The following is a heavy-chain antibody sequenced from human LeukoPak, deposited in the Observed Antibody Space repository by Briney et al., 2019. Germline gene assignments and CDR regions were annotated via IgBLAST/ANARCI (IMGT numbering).Heavy chain of an antibody. CDR2: IYYSGST. Sequence: PSETLSLTCTVSGGSIISGRYYCSWIRQHPGKGLEWIGYIYYSGSTYYNPSLKSRVTISVDTSKNQFSLKLSSVTAADTAVYYCARDRSGYYDSSGLDYWGQGTLVTVSS. CDR3: ARDRSGYYDSSGLDY. V-gene: IGHV4-31*03. J-gene: IGHJ4*02. CDR1: GGSIISGRYY. D-gene: IGHD3-22*01.